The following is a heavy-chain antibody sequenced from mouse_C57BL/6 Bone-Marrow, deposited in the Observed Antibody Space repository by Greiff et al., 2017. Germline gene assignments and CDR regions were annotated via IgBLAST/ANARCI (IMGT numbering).Heavy chain of an antibody. Sequence: VQLKESGPVLVKPGASVKMSCKASGYTFTDYYMNWVKQSHGKSLEWIGVINPYNGGTSYNQKFKGKATLTVDKSSSTAYMELNSLTSDDSAVYYWASYDYEGGDYWGQGTTLTVSS. D-gene: IGHD2-4*01. V-gene: IGHV1-19*01. CDR2: INPYNGGT. CDR3: ASYDYEGGDY. CDR1: GYTFTDYY. J-gene: IGHJ2*01.